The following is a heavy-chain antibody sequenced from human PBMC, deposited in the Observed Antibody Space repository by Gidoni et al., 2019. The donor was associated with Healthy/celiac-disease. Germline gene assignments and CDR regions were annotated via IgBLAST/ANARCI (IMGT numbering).Heavy chain of an antibody. D-gene: IGHD2-2*02. Sequence: EVQLVESGGGLVQPGGSLRLSCAAPGFTFSSYEMNWVRQAPGTGLALVSYIRSSGSTIYYADSVKGRFTISRDNAKNSLYLQMNSLRAEDTAVYYCARDASLYVISDAFDIWGQGTMVTVSS. CDR2: IRSSGSTI. CDR3: ARDASLYVISDAFDI. V-gene: IGHV3-48*03. CDR1: GFTFSSYE. J-gene: IGHJ3*02.